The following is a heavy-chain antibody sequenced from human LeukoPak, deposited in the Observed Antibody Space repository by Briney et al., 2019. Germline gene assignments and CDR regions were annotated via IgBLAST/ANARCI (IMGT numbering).Heavy chain of an antibody. CDR3: ARSGPFSSSWYTDY. CDR1: GYTFSSYG. V-gene: IGHV1-18*01. D-gene: IGHD6-13*01. CDR2: ISAYNGNT. J-gene: IGHJ4*02. Sequence: ASVKVSCKASGYTFSSYGITWVRQAPGQGLEWMGWISAYNGNTNYAQKFQGRVTMTTDTSTSTAYMELRSLRSDDTAVYYCARSGPFSSSWYTDYWGQGTPVTVSS.